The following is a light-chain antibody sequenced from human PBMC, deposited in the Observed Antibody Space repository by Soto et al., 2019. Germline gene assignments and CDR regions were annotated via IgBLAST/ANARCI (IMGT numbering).Light chain of an antibody. CDR3: QQYDNLPIT. Sequence: DIQMTQSPSTVSASVGDRVTITCRASQSISSYLNWYQQKPGKAPKLLICDASNLETGVPSRFSGSGSGTDFTFTISSLQPEESATYDGQQYDNLPITFGQGTRLEIK. J-gene: IGKJ5*01. V-gene: IGKV1-33*01. CDR1: QSISSY. CDR2: DAS.